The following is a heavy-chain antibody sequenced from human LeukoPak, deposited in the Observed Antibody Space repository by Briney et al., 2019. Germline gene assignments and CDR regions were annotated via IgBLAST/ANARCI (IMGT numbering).Heavy chain of an antibody. J-gene: IGHJ4*02. CDR1: RYTFTGYY. D-gene: IGHD3-10*01. CDR3: ARDLTMVRGVMGY. CDR2: INPSGGRT. V-gene: IGHV1-46*01. Sequence: ASVKVSCKASRYTFTGYYMHWVRQAPGQGLEWMGMINPSGGRTTYAKKLQGRVTMTTDTSTSTAYMELRSLRSDDTAVYYCARDLTMVRGVMGYWGQGTLVTVSS.